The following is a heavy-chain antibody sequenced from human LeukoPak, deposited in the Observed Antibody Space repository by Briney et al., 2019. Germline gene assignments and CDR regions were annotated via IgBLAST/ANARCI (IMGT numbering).Heavy chain of an antibody. V-gene: IGHV4-30-2*01. J-gene: IGHJ5*01. CDR1: GGSISSGGYS. Sequence: SQTLSLTCAVSGGSISSGGYSWSWIRQPPGKGLEWIVYIYHSGSTYYNPSLKSRVTISVDRSKNQFSLKLSSVTAADTAVYYCARGTHDDFPNLNWFDSWGQGTLVTVSS. CDR3: ARGTHDDFPNLNWFDS. D-gene: IGHD3-3*01. CDR2: IYHSGST.